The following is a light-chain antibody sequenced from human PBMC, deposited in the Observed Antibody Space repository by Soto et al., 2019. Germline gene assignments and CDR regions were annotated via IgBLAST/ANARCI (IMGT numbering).Light chain of an antibody. CDR1: QSVGRN. CDR2: VAS. Sequence: DIVMTQSPATLSVSPGETAALSCRAGQSVGRNFAWYQQKPGQAPRLLIYVASNRATDIPARFRGSGSGTEFTLNISSLQSEDFAIYYCQQYNKWPYTFGQGTKLEIK. J-gene: IGKJ2*01. V-gene: IGKV3-15*01. CDR3: QQYNKWPYT.